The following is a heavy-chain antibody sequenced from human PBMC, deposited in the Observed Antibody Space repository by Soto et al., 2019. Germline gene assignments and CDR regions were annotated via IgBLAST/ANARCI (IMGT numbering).Heavy chain of an antibody. CDR1: GGIFTRYD. CDR2: IIPIFGTA. D-gene: IGHD2-15*01. CDR3: AINEGRDVSTFDY. V-gene: IGHV1-69*01. Sequence: QVQLVQSGAEVKKPGSSVKVSCKASGGIFTRYDIRWVRQAPGQGLEWMGAIIPIFGTANYAQKFQGRVTITADASTSTAYMELSSLRSEDTAIYYCAINEGRDVSTFDYWGQGTLGTISA. J-gene: IGHJ4*02.